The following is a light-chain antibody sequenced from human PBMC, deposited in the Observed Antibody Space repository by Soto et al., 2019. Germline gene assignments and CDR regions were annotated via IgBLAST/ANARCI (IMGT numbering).Light chain of an antibody. CDR3: QQSYSTRRT. CDR2: AAS. J-gene: IGKJ1*01. V-gene: IGKV1-6*01. Sequence: AIQLTQSPSSLSASVGDRVTITCRASQGIRNDLGWYQQKPGKAPKLLIYAASSLQSGVPSRFSGSGSGTDFTLTISSLQPEDFATYYCQQSYSTRRTFGQGTKVDIK. CDR1: QGIRND.